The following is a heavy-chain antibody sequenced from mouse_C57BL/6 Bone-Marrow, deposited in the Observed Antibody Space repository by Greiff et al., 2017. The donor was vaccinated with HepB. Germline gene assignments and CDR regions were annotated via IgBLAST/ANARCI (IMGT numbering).Heavy chain of an antibody. V-gene: IGHV5-6*01. J-gene: IGHJ4*01. CDR2: ISSGGSYT. Sequence: EVQWVESGGDLVKPGGSLKLSCAASGFTFSSYGMSWVRQTPDKRLEWVATISSGGSYTYYPDSVKGRFTISRDNAKNTLYLQMSSLKSEDTAMYYCASPGGTTVVAHYYAMDYWGQGTSVTVSS. CDR1: GFTFSSYG. D-gene: IGHD1-1*01. CDR3: ASPGGTTVVAHYYAMDY.